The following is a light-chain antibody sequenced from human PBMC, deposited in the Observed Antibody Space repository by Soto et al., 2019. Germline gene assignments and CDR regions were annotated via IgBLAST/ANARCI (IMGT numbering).Light chain of an antibody. V-gene: IGLV2-14*01. CDR1: SSDVGGYNY. J-gene: IGLJ3*02. CDR3: SSYTSSSTPWV. CDR2: DVS. Sequence: QSALTQPASVSGSPGQSITISCTGTSSDVGGYNYVSWYQQYPGKAPKLMIYDVSNRPSGVSNRFSGSKSGNTASLTISGLQAEDEADYYYSSYTSSSTPWVFGGGTKLTVL.